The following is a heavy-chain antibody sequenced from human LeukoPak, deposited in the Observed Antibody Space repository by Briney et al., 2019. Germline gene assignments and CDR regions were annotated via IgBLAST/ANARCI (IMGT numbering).Heavy chain of an antibody. V-gene: IGHV3-9*03. CDR2: ISWNSGSI. J-gene: IGHJ3*02. D-gene: IGHD4-17*01. CDR3: AKDQDGDSDAFDI. CDR1: GFTFAVYA. Sequence: GRSLRLSCAASGFTFAVYAMHWVRHAPGKGLEWVSGISWNSGSICYADSVKGRFTISRDNAKNSLYLQMNSLRAEDMALYYCAKDQDGDSDAFDIWGQGTMVTVSS.